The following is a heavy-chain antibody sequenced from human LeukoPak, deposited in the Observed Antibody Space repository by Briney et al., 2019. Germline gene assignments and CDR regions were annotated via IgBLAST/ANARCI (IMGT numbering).Heavy chain of an antibody. V-gene: IGHV1-2*02. CDR3: ARHPGKVTNDWYFDL. D-gene: IGHD4-23*01. Sequence: GASVKVSCKASGYTFTGYYRHWVRQAPGQGLEWMGWINPNSGGTNYAQKFQGRVTMTRDTSITTAYIELSRLSSDDTAVYYCARHPGKVTNDWYFDLWGRAAVATVSS. CDR2: INPNSGGT. J-gene: IGHJ2*01. CDR1: GYTFTGYY.